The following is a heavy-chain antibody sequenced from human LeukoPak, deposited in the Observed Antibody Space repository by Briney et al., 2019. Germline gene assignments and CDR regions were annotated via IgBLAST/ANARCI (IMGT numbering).Heavy chain of an antibody. J-gene: IGHJ4*02. CDR2: ISYDGSNK. V-gene: IGHV3-30*18. D-gene: IGHD3-3*01. Sequence: GGSLRLSCAASGFTFSSYGMHWVRQAPGKGLEWVAVISYDGSNKYYADSVKGRFTISRDNSKNTLYLQMNSLRAEDTAVYYCAKELALLEWLFSAFDYWGQGTLVTVSS. CDR1: GFTFSSYG. CDR3: AKELALLEWLFSAFDY.